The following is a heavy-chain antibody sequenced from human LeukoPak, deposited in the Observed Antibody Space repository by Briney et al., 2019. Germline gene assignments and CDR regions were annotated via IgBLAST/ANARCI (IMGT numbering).Heavy chain of an antibody. D-gene: IGHD3-10*01. V-gene: IGHV3-15*01. CDR3: TTGLTMVRGLMSYSDY. J-gene: IGHJ4*02. CDR1: GFTFNNAW. Sequence: GGSLRLSCAASGFTFNNAWMTWVRQAPGKGLEWVGRIKSKTDGGTTDYAAPVKGRFTISRDDSKNTLYLQMNSLETEDTAVYYCTTGLTMVRGLMSYSDYCGQGTLVTVSS. CDR2: IKSKTDGGTT.